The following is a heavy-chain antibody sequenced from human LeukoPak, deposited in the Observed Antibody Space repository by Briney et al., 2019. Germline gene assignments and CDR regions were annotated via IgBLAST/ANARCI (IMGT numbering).Heavy chain of an antibody. CDR2: ISGNGGST. CDR3: SKGGTIIWFGEN. J-gene: IGHJ4*02. CDR1: GFTFSSYA. Sequence: PGGSLRLSCTASGFTFSSYAMTWVRQAPGKGLEWVSAISGNGGSTYYADSVKGRFTISRDNSKNTLYLQMNSLRAEDTAVYYCSKGGTIIWFGENWGQGTLVTVSS. D-gene: IGHD3-10*01. V-gene: IGHV3-23*01.